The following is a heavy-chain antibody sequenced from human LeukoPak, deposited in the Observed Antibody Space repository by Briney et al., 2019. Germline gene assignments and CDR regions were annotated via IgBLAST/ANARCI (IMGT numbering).Heavy chain of an antibody. D-gene: IGHD2-8*01. Sequence: PSETLSLTCAVYVGTFSGHYWNWIRHIPGKGLEWIGEINHSGTTHYNPSLKSRVTMSVDTFKNQFSLRMTSVTAADTAVNYCARGRYCTNGDRYGYYMDVWAKGTPVTVSS. CDR2: INHSGTT. CDR1: VGTFSGHY. J-gene: IGHJ6*03. CDR3: ARGRYCTNGDRYGYYMDV. V-gene: IGHV4-34*01.